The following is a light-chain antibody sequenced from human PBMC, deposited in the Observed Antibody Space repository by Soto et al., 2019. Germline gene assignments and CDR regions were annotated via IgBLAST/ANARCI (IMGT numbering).Light chain of an antibody. CDR3: CSYEGRYIYV. V-gene: IGLV2-11*01. CDR2: DVT. CDR1: SSDVGGYNF. Sequence: QSALTQPRSVSGSPGQSVTSSCTGTSSDVGGYNFVSWYQHHPGKAPKLMIYDVTKRPSGVPDRFSGSKSGNTASLTIAGLQAEDEADYYCCSYEGRYIYVFGSGTKLTVL. J-gene: IGLJ1*01.